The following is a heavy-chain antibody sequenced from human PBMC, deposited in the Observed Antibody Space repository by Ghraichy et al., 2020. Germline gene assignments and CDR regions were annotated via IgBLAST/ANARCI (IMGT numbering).Heavy chain of an antibody. V-gene: IGHV4-34*01. CDR2: MYHSGSP. D-gene: IGHD6-6*01. CDR1: GGSFSGFY. J-gene: IGHJ4*02. Sequence: ESLNISCAVYGGSFSGFYWSWIRQSPGKGLEWIGEMYHSGSPNYSPALKSRVTISVDTSKSQIFLRLSSMTAADTAVYYCARRSRFSSSSFDNWGQGILVTVSS. CDR3: ARRSRFSSSSFDN.